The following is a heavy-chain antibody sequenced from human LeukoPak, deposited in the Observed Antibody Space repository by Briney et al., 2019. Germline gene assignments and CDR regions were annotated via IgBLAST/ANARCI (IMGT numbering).Heavy chain of an antibody. J-gene: IGHJ3*02. CDR2: INPNGGGT. CDR3: ARFSTVREDAFDI. CDR1: GYTFSGYY. D-gene: IGHD3-10*01. V-gene: IGHV1-2*02. Sequence: ASVKVSCKASGYTFSGYYIHWVRQAPGQGLEWMGWINPNGGGTNYARKFQGRVTMTRATSITTAYMELSSLRSEDTAVYYCARFSTVREDAFDIWGQGTMVTVSS.